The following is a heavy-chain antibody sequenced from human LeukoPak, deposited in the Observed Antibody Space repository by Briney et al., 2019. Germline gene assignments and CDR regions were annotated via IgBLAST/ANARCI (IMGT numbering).Heavy chain of an antibody. CDR3: ARDVGNCVPAACPFDY. V-gene: IGHV4-61*02. CDR1: GGSISSGGYY. J-gene: IGHJ4*02. CDR2: IYTSGST. D-gene: IGHD2-2*01. Sequence: SETLSLTCTVSGGSISSGGYYWSWIRQPAGKGLEWIGRIYTSGSTNYNPSLKSRVTMSVDTSKNQFSLKLSSVTAADTAVYYCARDVGNCVPAACPFDYWGQGTLVTVSS.